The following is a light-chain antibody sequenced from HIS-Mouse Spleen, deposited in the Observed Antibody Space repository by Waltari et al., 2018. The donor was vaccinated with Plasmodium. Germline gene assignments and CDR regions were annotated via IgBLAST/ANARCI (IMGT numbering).Light chain of an antibody. J-gene: IGLJ3*02. V-gene: IGLV3-10*01. CDR3: YSTDSSGNHRV. Sequence: SYELTHPPSVSVSPGQTARITCPGDALPTKYAYWYQQKSGQAPVLVIYEDSKRPSGIPERFSGSSSGTMATLTISGAQVEDEADYYCYSTDSSGNHRVFGGGTKLTVL. CDR1: ALPTKY. CDR2: EDS.